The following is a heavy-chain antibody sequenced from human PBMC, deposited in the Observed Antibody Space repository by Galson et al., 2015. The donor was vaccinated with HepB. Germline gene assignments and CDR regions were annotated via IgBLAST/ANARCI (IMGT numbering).Heavy chain of an antibody. D-gene: IGHD6-13*01. CDR2: ISWNSGSI. V-gene: IGHV3-9*01. Sequence: SLRLSCAASGFTFSSYSMNWVRQAPGKGLEWVSGISWNSGSIGYADSVKGRFTISRDNAKNSLYLQMNSLRAEDTALYYCAKTYSSSFKACPDYWGQGTLVTVSS. CDR1: GFTFSSYS. J-gene: IGHJ4*02. CDR3: AKTYSSSFKACPDY.